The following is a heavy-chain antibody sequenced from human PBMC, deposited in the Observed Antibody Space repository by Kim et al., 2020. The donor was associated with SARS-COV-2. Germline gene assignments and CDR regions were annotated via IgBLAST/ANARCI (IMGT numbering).Heavy chain of an antibody. V-gene: IGHV3-21*01. D-gene: IGHD5-18*01. CDR1: EFTFSNYS. J-gene: IGHJ4*02. CDR2: INSDGTYT. CDR3: VRGGYTFGYADSNYFDY. Sequence: GGSLRLSCAAAEFTFSNYSMNWVRQGPGKGLEWLSSINSDGTYTFYADSVEGRFTISNDIAKNSLYLQMISLTADDTGVYYCVRGGYTFGYADSNYFDYWGQGTLVTVYS.